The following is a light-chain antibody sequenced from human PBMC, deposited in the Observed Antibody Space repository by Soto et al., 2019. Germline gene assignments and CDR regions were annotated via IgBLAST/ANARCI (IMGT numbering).Light chain of an antibody. CDR3: QQYNNWPPYT. V-gene: IGKV3D-15*01. CDR2: GAS. CDR1: QSVSSN. Sequence: EIVMTQSPATLSVSPGERATLSCRASQSVSSNLAWYQQKPGPAPRLLIYGASTRATGIPARFSGSGSGTEFTLTISSLQSEDFAVYYCQQYNNWPPYTFGQGTKVDIK. J-gene: IGKJ2*01.